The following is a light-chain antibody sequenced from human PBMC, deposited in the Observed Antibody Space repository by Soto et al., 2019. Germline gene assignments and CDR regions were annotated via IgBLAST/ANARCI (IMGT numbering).Light chain of an antibody. V-gene: IGKV1-33*01. J-gene: IGKJ3*01. CDR3: QQYHRLPFT. CDR2: EAS. CDR1: EDISKY. Sequence: DIQMTQSPCSLSSSVGDRITITCRASEDISKYLIWYQQKPGKAPKLLIYEASNVERWVPSRFSGSGSGTEFTLTINSLQPEDSATYDCQQYHRLPFTFGPGTKLDIK.